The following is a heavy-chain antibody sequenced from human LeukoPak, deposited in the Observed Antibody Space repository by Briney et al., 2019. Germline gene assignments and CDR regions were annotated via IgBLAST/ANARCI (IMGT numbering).Heavy chain of an antibody. CDR3: ASGDILTGYYPNDY. D-gene: IGHD3-9*01. Sequence: GGSLKLSCAASGFTFSGSSMHWVRQASGKGLEWVGRIRNKANSYATAYAASVKGRFTISRDDSKNTAYLQMNSLRAEDTAVYYCASGDILTGYYPNDYWGQGTLVTVSS. CDR1: GFTFSGSS. V-gene: IGHV3-73*01. CDR2: IRNKANSYAT. J-gene: IGHJ4*02.